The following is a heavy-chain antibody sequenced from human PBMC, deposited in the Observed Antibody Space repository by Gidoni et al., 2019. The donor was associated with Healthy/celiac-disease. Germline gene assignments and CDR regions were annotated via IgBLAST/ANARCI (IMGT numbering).Heavy chain of an antibody. CDR1: GYSFTSSW. CDR2: IYPGDSDT. J-gene: IGHJ4*02. CDR3: ARHSSPPIYGGSHTFDYY. V-gene: IGHV5-51*01. Sequence: EVQLVQSGAEVKKPGKSLKISCKGSGYSFTSSWIGWVRQMPGKGLEWMGIIYPGDSDTRYSPSFQGQVTISADKSISTAYLQWSSLKASDTAMYYCARHSSPPIYGGSHTFDYYWGQGTLVTVSS. D-gene: IGHD2-15*01.